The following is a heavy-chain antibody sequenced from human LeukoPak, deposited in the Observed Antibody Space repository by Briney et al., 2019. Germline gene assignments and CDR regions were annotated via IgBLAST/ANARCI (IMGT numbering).Heavy chain of an antibody. D-gene: IGHD1-26*01. J-gene: IGHJ4*02. V-gene: IGHV3-23*01. CDR1: GLTFTNYG. CDR2: ISGSGGST. CDR3: AKGGSYDRTYSNY. Sequence: GGSLRLSCAASGLTFTNYGMTWVRQALGKGLELVSAISGSGGSTYYADSVKGRFTIYRDNSKNTLYLQMNSLRAEDTAVYYCAKGGSYDRTYSNYWGQGTLVTVSS.